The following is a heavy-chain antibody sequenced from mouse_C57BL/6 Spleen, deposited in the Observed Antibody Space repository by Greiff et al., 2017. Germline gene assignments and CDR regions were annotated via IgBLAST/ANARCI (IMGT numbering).Heavy chain of an antibody. CDR1: GFNIKDDY. CDR2: IDPANGDT. D-gene: IGHD1-1*01. J-gene: IGHJ4*01. V-gene: IGHV14-4*01. Sequence: EVQLQQSGAELVRPGASVKLSCTASGFNIKDDYMHWVKQRPEQGLEWIGWIDPANGDTEYASKFQGKATITADTSSNTAYLQLSSLTSEDTAVYYGTQYYGSRSRAMDYWGQGTSVTVSS. CDR3: TQYYGSRSRAMDY.